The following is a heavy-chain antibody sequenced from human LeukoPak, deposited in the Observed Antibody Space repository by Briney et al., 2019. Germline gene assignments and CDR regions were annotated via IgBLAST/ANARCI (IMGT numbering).Heavy chain of an antibody. V-gene: IGHV3-11*01. D-gene: IGHD3-22*01. Sequence: PGGSLRLSCAASGITFSDSYMTWIRQAPGKGLEWVSYISSGGSFIYYADSVKGRFTISRDNAKNSLYLQMNSLRAEDTAVYYCARTPHYYDTSGYYVDYWGQGTLVAVSS. J-gene: IGHJ4*02. CDR2: ISSGGSFI. CDR1: GITFSDSY. CDR3: ARTPHYYDTSGYYVDY.